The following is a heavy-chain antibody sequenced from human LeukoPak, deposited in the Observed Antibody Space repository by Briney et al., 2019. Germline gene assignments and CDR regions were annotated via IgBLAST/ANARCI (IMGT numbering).Heavy chain of an antibody. V-gene: IGHV4-59*01. CDR2: IYYNGNT. CDR3: ASHMGF. Sequence: SETLSLTCSVSDGSINSYYWNWIRRPPGKGLEWIGYIYYNGNTNYSPSLKSRVTMSVDTSKNLFSLKVSSVTAADTAVYYCASHMGFWGQGTLVTVSS. CDR1: DGSINSYY. J-gene: IGHJ4*02.